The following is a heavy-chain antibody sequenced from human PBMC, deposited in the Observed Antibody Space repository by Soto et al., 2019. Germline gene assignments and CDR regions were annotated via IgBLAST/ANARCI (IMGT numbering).Heavy chain of an antibody. J-gene: IGHJ4*02. CDR2: ISGSGGST. D-gene: IGHD3-16*02. CDR1: GFTFSSYA. CDR3: AKSSLGPAYDYIWGSYPQGSDY. V-gene: IGHV3-23*01. Sequence: EVQLLESGGGLVQPGGSLRLSCAASGFTFSSYAMSWVRQAPGKGLEWVSAISGSGGSTYYADSVKGRFTISRDNSKNTLYLQMNSLRAEDTAVYYCAKSSLGPAYDYIWGSYPQGSDYWGQGTLVTVSS.